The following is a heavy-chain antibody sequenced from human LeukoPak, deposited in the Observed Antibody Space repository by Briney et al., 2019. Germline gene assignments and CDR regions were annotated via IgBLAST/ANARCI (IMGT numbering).Heavy chain of an antibody. V-gene: IGHV4-59*01. CDR1: GGSISSYY. CDR3: ARDNGGCSGGSCYPFDY. J-gene: IGHJ4*02. Sequence: SETLSPTCTVSGGSISSYYWSWIRQPPGKGLEWIGYIYYSGSTNYNPSLKSRVTISVDTSKNQFSLKLSSVTAADTAVYYCARDNGGCSGGSCYPFDYWGQGTLVTVSS. CDR2: IYYSGST. D-gene: IGHD2-15*01.